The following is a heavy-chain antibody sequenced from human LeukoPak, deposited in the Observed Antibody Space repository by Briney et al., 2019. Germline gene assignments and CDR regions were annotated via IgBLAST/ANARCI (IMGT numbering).Heavy chain of an antibody. CDR2: ISGSGDNT. Sequence: GGTLRLSCAASGFTFSSHGMSWVRQAPGKGLEWVSTISGSGDNTYYADSVKGRFTISRDNAKNSLYLQMNSLRAEDTAVYYCASDGITMVRGARGWFDPWGQGTLVTVSS. J-gene: IGHJ5*02. CDR3: ASDGITMVRGARGWFDP. CDR1: GFTFSSHG. D-gene: IGHD3-10*01. V-gene: IGHV3-23*01.